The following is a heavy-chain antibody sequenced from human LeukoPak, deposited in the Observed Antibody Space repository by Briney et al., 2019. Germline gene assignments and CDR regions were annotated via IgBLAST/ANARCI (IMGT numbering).Heavy chain of an antibody. J-gene: IGHJ4*02. CDR1: GGSISSSSYY. Sequence: SETLSLTCTVSGGSISSSSYYWGWIRQPPGKGLEWIGSIYYSGSTYYNPSLKSRVTISVDTSKNQFSLKLSSVTAADTAVYYCARDEGSGWYVYWGQGTLVTVSS. V-gene: IGHV4-39*07. D-gene: IGHD6-19*01. CDR3: ARDEGSGWYVY. CDR2: IYYSGST.